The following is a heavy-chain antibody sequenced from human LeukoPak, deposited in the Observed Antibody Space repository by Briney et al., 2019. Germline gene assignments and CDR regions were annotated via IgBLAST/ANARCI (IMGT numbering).Heavy chain of an antibody. CDR2: IYYSGST. CDR3: ASSITTPIYYYYGMDV. D-gene: IGHD3-3*01. Sequence: SETLSLTCTVSGGSISSGGYYWSWIRQHPGKGLEWIGYIYYSGSTYYNPSLESRVTISVDTSKNQFSLKLSSVTAADTAVYYCASSITTPIYYYYGMDVWGQGTTVTVSS. CDR1: GGSISSGGYY. J-gene: IGHJ6*02. V-gene: IGHV4-31*03.